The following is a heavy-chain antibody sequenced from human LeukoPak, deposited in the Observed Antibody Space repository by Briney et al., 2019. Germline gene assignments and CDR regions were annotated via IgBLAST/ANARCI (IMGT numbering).Heavy chain of an antibody. CDR2: THYSGET. Sequence: SETLSLTCSVSGFSISRGFYWGWIRQPPGKGLEWIGNTHYSGETYFNPSLKSRLTMSVDTSKNQFSLNLSSVTAADTAMYYCASDAPGLLGYWGQGTLVTVSS. D-gene: IGHD2-21*02. CDR3: ASDAPGLLGY. J-gene: IGHJ4*02. CDR1: GFSISRGFY. V-gene: IGHV4-38-2*02.